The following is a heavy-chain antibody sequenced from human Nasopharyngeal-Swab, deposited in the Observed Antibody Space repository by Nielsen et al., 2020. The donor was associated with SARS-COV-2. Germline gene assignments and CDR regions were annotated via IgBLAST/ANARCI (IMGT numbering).Heavy chain of an antibody. CDR2: INTYNGDT. V-gene: IGHV1-18*01. CDR1: GYTFTNFG. CDR3: ARPNYCNGRGCYGVTHNWFDP. J-gene: IGHJ5*02. D-gene: IGHD2-15*01. Sequence: ASVKVSCKASGYTFTNFGISWVRQAPGQGLEWMGWINTYNGDTKYAQNFQGRVTVTTDTSTSTAYMEVRSLRSDDTAVYYCARPNYCNGRGCYGVTHNWFDPWGQGTLVTVSS.